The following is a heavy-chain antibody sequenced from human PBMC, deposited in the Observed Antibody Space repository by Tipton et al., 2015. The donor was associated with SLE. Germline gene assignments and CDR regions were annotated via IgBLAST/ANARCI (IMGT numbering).Heavy chain of an antibody. CDR1: GFTFSDYY. CDR2: ISSSSSYT. J-gene: IGHJ6*02. V-gene: IGHV3-11*03. CDR3: AKPKALYYDFWRFYGMDV. Sequence: SLRLSCAASGFTFSDYYMSWIRQAPGKGLEWVSYISSSSSYTNYADSVKGRFTISRDNAKNSLYLQMNSLRAEDTAVYYCAKPKALYYDFWRFYGMDVWGQGTTVTVSS. D-gene: IGHD3-3*01.